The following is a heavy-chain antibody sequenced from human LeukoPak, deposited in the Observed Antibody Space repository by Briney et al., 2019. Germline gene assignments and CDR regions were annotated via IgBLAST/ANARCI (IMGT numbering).Heavy chain of an antibody. D-gene: IGHD2-15*01. CDR1: GGSISSYY. J-gene: IGHJ4*02. V-gene: IGHV4-59*01. Sequence: PSETLSLTCTVSGGSISSYYWSWIRQPPGKGLEWIGYIYYSGSTNYNPSLKSRVTISVDTSKNQFSLKLSSVTAADTTVYHCATGRYCSGGSCYWRFDYWGQGTLVTVSS. CDR2: IYYSGST. CDR3: ATGRYCSGGSCYWRFDY.